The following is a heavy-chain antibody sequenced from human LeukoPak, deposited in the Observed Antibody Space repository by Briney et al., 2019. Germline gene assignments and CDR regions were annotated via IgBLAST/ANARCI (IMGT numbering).Heavy chain of an antibody. CDR1: GYTLTGYY. Sequence: ASVKVSCKASGYTLTGYYMHWVRQAPGHGLEWMGRINPNSGGTNYAQKFQGRVTMTRDTSISTAYMELSRLRSYDTAVYYCAIARVTRVVVVTLRYWGQGTLVTVSS. D-gene: IGHD3-22*01. CDR2: INPNSGGT. V-gene: IGHV1-2*06. J-gene: IGHJ4*02. CDR3: AIARVTRVVVVTLRY.